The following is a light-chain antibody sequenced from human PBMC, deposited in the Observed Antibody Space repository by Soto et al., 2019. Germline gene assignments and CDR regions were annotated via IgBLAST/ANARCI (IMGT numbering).Light chain of an antibody. V-gene: IGKV3-20*01. CDR3: QQYNNSPWT. Sequence: VLLTQSPGTLSLSPGERATLSCRASQSISSTYLAWYQQKPGQAPRLLIIGASSRAAGIPDRFSGSGSGTDFTLTISRLEPEDFAVYYCQQYNNSPWTFGQGTKVDI. CDR1: QSISSTY. J-gene: IGKJ1*01. CDR2: GAS.